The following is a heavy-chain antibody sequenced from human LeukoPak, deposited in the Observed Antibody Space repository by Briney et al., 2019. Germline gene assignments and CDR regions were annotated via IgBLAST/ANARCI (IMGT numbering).Heavy chain of an antibody. D-gene: IGHD2-2*02. CDR2: IYYSGST. CDR1: DGSISSSSYY. CDR3: ANYCSSSSCHIRRAFDI. Sequence: IPSETLSLTCTVSDGSISSSSYYWGWIRQPPGKGLEWIGTIYYSGSTYYSPSLKSRVAISVDTSKNQFSLKLSSVTAADTAVYYCANYCSSSSCHIRRAFDIWGQGTMVTVSS. J-gene: IGHJ3*02. V-gene: IGHV4-39*01.